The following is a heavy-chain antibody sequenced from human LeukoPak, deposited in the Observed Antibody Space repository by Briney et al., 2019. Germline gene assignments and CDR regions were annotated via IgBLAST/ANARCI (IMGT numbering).Heavy chain of an antibody. CDR3: ARDKNTYFDY. CDR1: GFTFSSYA. D-gene: IGHD1/OR15-1a*01. Sequence: GRSLRLSCAASGFTFSSYAMHWVRQAPGKGLEWVAVISYDGSNKYYADSVKGRFTISRDNSKNTLYLQMNSLRAEDTAVYYCARDKNTYFDYWGQGTLVTVSS. V-gene: IGHV3-30-3*01. CDR2: ISYDGSNK. J-gene: IGHJ4*02.